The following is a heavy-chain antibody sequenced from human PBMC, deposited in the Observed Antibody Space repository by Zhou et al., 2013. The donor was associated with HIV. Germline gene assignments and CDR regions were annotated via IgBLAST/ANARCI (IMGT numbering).Heavy chain of an antibody. CDR2: IIPIFGTA. V-gene: IGHV1-69*05. CDR1: GGTFSSYA. CDR3: ARGRDIAAAGIHYYYYYMDV. Sequence: QVQLVQSGAEVKKPGSSVKVSCKASGGTFSSYAISWVRQAPGQGLEWMGGIIPIFGTANYAQKFQGRVTITTDESTSTAYMELSSLRSEDTAMYYCARGRDIAAAGIHYYYYYMDVWGKGDHGHRLL. D-gene: IGHD6-13*01. J-gene: IGHJ6*03.